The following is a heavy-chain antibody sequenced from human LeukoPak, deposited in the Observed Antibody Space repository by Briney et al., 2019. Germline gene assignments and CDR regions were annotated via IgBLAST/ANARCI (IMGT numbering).Heavy chain of an antibody. Sequence: SETLSLTCTVSGGSIGSYYWSWIRQPPGKGLEWIGYIYYSGSTNYNPSLKSRVTISVDTSKNQFSLKLSSATAADTAVYYCARRVDSCGFLNWGQGTLVTVSS. CDR1: GGSIGSYY. D-gene: IGHD6-19*01. CDR3: ARRVDSCGFLN. CDR2: IYYSGST. V-gene: IGHV4-59*01. J-gene: IGHJ4*02.